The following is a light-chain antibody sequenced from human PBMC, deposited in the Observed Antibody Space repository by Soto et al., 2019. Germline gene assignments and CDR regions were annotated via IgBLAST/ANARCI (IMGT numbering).Light chain of an antibody. J-gene: IGKJ5*01. CDR3: QQYCTSPLT. CDR1: QSVSSSC. Sequence: EIVLTQSPGTLSLSPGERATLSCRASQSVSSSCLGWYQQKPGQAPRLLIYDAYSRVTGSPDRFSGSGSWTDFPLTISRLEPEDFAVYYCQQYCTSPLTFGQGTRLEIK. CDR2: DAY. V-gene: IGKV3-20*01.